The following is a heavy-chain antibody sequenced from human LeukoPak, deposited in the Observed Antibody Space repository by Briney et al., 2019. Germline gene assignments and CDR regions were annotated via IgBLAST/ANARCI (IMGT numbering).Heavy chain of an antibody. CDR1: GFTFRSYW. J-gene: IGHJ4*02. Sequence: EGSLRLSCAASGFTFRSYWMSWVRQAPGKGLEWVANIKQDGSEKYYVDSVKGRFTISRDNAKNSLYLRMNSLRAEDTAVYYCARDFQGWGQGTLVTVSS. V-gene: IGHV3-7*05. CDR2: IKQDGSEK. CDR3: ARDFQG.